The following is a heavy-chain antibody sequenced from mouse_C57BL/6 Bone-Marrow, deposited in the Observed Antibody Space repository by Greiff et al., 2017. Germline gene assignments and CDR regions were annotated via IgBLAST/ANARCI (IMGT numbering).Heavy chain of an antibody. Sequence: EVKLVESGGGLVQPGGSLKLSCAASGFTFSDYGMAWVRQAPRKGPEWVAFISNLAYSIYYADTVTGRFTISRENAKNTLYLEMSSLRSEDTAMYYCARHGLGDYFDYWGQGTTLTVSS. CDR1: GFTFSDYG. D-gene: IGHD3-1*01. J-gene: IGHJ2*01. CDR2: ISNLAYSI. V-gene: IGHV5-15*01. CDR3: ARHGLGDYFDY.